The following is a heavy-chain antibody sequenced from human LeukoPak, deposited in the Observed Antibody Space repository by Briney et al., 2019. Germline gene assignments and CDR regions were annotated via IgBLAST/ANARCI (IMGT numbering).Heavy chain of an antibody. Sequence: PGGSLRLSCAASGFTFSSYWMSWVRQAPGKGLEWVANIKQDGSEKYYVDSVKGRFTISRDNAKNSLYLQMNSLRGEDTGVYYCAMDSYGPDDYWGQGTLVTVSS. J-gene: IGHJ4*02. CDR3: AMDSYGPDDY. V-gene: IGHV3-7*04. D-gene: IGHD3-16*01. CDR1: GFTFSSYW. CDR2: IKQDGSEK.